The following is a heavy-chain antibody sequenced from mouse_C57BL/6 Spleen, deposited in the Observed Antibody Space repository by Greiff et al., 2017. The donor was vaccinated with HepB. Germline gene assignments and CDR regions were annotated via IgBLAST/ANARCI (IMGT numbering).Heavy chain of an antibody. CDR3: TRQSYGSSYWYFDV. D-gene: IGHD1-1*01. V-gene: IGHV1-15*01. J-gene: IGHJ1*03. Sequence: QVHVKQSGAELVRPGASVTLSCKASGYTFTDYEMHWVKQTPVHGLEWIGAIDPETGGTAYNQKFKGKAILTADKSSSTAYMELRSLTSEDSAVYYCTRQSYGSSYWYFDVWGTGTTVTVSS. CDR1: GYTFTDYE. CDR2: IDPETGGT.